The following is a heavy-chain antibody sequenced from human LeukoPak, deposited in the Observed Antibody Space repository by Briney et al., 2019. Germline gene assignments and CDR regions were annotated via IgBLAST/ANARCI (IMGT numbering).Heavy chain of an antibody. J-gene: IGHJ4*02. V-gene: IGHV3-23*01. D-gene: IGHD5-24*01. CDR3: AKDVRRDGYTPTVYDY. CDR1: GFTFSSYA. CDR2: ISGSGGST. Sequence: PGGSLRPSCAASGFTFSSYAMSWVRQAPGKGLEWVSAISGSGGSTYYADSVKGRFTISRDNSKNTLYLQMNSLRAEDTAVYYCAKDVRRDGYTPTVYDYWGQGTLVTVSS.